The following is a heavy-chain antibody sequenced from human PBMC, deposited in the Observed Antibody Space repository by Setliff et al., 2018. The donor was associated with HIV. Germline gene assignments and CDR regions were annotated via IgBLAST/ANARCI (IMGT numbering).Heavy chain of an antibody. CDR3: AKDVWSRGAKYYFDY. D-gene: IGHD1-26*01. Sequence: GGSLRLSCAASGFTFSNYDMHWVRQAPGKGLEWVAVISYDGSNKYYTDSVKGRFTISRDNSKNTLYLQMNSLRAEDTAVYYCAKDVWSRGAKYYFDYWGQGTLVTVSS. V-gene: IGHV3-30*18. J-gene: IGHJ4*02. CDR2: ISYDGSNK. CDR1: GFTFSNYD.